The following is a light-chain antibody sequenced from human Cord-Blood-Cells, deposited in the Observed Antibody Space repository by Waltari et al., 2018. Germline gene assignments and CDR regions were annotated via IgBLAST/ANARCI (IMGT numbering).Light chain of an antibody. CDR1: QSVTTSY. CDR2: GAS. V-gene: IGKV3-20*01. J-gene: IGKJ1*01. Sequence: IVLTPSPSTLSLSPGERAALSCRASQSVTTSYLAWYQHKPSPAPSSLIYGASNRATGIPHRFSGIRSGKDFTHTISRQTPEDVAVYYGQQLGSLQTFGQGTKVAMK. CDR3: QQLGSLQT.